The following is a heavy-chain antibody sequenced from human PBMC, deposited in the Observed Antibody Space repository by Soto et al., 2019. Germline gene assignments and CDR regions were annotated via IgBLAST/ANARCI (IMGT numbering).Heavy chain of an antibody. CDR3: ARGVGHYYGSGSYYGTRTGYYYGMDV. V-gene: IGHV4-34*01. CDR2: INHSGST. D-gene: IGHD3-10*01. CDR1: GGSFSGYY. J-gene: IGHJ6*02. Sequence: SETLSLTCAVYGGSFSGYYWSWIRQPPGKWLEWIGEINHSGSTNYNPSLKSRVTISVDTSKNQFSLKLSSVTAADTAVYYCARGVGHYYGSGSYYGTRTGYYYGMDVWGQGTTVTVSS.